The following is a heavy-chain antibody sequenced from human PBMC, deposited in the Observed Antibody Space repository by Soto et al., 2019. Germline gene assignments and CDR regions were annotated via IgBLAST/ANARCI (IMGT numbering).Heavy chain of an antibody. D-gene: IGHD1-26*01. CDR1: GFTFSSYG. CDR2: IWYDGSNK. V-gene: IGHV3-33*01. CDR3: ARAEWELPLNY. J-gene: IGHJ4*02. Sequence: QVQLVESGGGVVQPGRSLRLSCAASGFTFSSYGMHWVRQAPGKGLEWVAVIWYDGSNKYYADSVKGRFTISRDNSKNTLYLPMNSLRAEDTAVYYCARAEWELPLNYWGQGTLVTVSS.